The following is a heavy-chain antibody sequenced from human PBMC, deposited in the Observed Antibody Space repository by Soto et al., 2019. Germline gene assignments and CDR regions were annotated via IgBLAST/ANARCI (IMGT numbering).Heavy chain of an antibody. CDR2: IKTDGSII. D-gene: IGHD1-26*01. J-gene: IGHJ2*01. CDR3: ARVGQGAWYFDL. Sequence: EVQLVESGGGLVQPGGSLRLSCAASGFSFSSYWMHWVRQDPGKGLVWVSRIKTDGSIISYADSVKGRLTVSRDNAENTLYLQMNSLRADDTAVYYCARVGQGAWYFDLWGRGTLVTVSS. V-gene: IGHV3-74*02. CDR1: GFSFSSYW.